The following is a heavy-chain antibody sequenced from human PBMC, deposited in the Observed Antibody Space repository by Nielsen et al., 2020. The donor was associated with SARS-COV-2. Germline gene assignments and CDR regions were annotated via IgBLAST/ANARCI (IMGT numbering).Heavy chain of an antibody. CDR3: AREGFGGGTTDY. CDR1: GYTFSTYG. CDR2: IRVHSGDA. V-gene: IGHV1-18*01. D-gene: IGHD1-14*01. Sequence: ASVKVSCKASGYTFSTYGIPWVRQAPGQGLEWMGWIRVHSGDANYAQNLQGRVTMTTDTSTNTAYMELRSLTSDDTAVYYCAREGFGGGTTDYWGQGTLVTVSS. J-gene: IGHJ4*02.